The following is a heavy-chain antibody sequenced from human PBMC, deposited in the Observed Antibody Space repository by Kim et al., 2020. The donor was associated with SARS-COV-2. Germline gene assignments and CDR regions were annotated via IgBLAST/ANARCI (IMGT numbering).Heavy chain of an antibody. D-gene: IGHD5-12*01. CDR2: IWYDGSNK. CDR3: AKAMATTNGITYYYYYGMDV. Sequence: GGSLRLSCAASGFTFSSYGMHWVRQAPGKGLEWVAVIWYDGSNKYYADSVKGRFTISRDNSKNTLYLQMNSLRAEDTAVYYCAKAMATTNGITYYYYYGMDVWGQGTTVTVSS. CDR1: GFTFSSYG. V-gene: IGHV3-33*06. J-gene: IGHJ6*02.